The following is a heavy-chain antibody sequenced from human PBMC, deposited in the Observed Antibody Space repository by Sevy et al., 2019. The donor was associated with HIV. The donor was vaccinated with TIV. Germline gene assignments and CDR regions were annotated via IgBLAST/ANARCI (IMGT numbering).Heavy chain of an antibody. CDR2: IAHDGNYR. V-gene: IGHV3-30*18. J-gene: IGHJ6*02. D-gene: IGHD3-16*01. Sequence: GGSLRLSCTASGFTFSTYDIHWVRQAPGKGLEWVAIIAHDGNYRYYSDSVRGRFSMPRDNSKNTAYLQMNGLSVEDTAVYYCAKNRPPGGSYFSRHGMDVWGRGTTVTVSS. CDR1: GFTFSTYD. CDR3: AKNRPPGGSYFSRHGMDV.